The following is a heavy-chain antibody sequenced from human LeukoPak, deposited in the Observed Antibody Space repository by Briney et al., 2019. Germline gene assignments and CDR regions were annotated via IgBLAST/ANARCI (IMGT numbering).Heavy chain of an antibody. V-gene: IGHV4-28*06. CDR1: GYSISSSNW. J-gene: IGHJ6*03. Sequence: SSETLSLTCAVSGYSISSSNWWGWIRQPPGKGLEWIGYIYYSGSTNYNPSLKSRVTMSVDTSKNQFSLKLSSVTALDTAVYYCARITVSYDILTGYNYYYYMDVWGKGTTVTISS. D-gene: IGHD3-9*01. CDR2: IYYSGST. CDR3: ARITVSYDILTGYNYYYYMDV.